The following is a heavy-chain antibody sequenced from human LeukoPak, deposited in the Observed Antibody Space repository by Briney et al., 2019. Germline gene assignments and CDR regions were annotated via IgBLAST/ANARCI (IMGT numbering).Heavy chain of an antibody. J-gene: IGHJ1*01. CDR2: ISYDGSNK. CDR3: AKDSRHGGIKSPFQH. CDR1: GFTFDTYG. Sequence: GGSLRLSCATSGFTFDTYGMHWVRQAPGKGLEWVAVISYDGSNKYYADSVKGRFTISRDNSKNTLYLQMNSLRAEDTAVYYCAKDSRHGGIKSPFQHWGQGTLVTVSS. D-gene: IGHD4-23*01. V-gene: IGHV3-30*18.